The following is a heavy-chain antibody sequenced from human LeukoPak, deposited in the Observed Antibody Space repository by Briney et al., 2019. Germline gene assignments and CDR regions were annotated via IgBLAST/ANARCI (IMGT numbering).Heavy chain of an antibody. D-gene: IGHD3-22*01. CDR3: AREGYYYDSSGYQTRANY. CDR2: INPNSGGT. CDR1: GYTFTGYY. J-gene: IGHJ4*02. Sequence: GASVKVSCKASGYTFTGYYMHWVRQAPGQGLEWMGRINPNSGGTNYAQKFQGRVTMTRDTSISTAYMELSRLRSDDTAVYYCAREGYYYDSSGYQTRANYWGQGTLVTVSS. V-gene: IGHV1-2*06.